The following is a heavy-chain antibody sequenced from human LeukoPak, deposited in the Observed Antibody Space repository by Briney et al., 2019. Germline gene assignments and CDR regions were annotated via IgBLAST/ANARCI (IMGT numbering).Heavy chain of an antibody. CDR2: SYWDDDN. J-gene: IGHJ4*02. V-gene: IGHV2-5*02. CDR1: GFSLTTRPVG. Sequence: VSGPTLVKPTQTLTLTCSFSGFSLTTRPVGVGWVRQTPGEALEWLAFSYWDDDNRYNPSLKSRVTVTKDTSRNQVVMTMTDMDPVDTATYYCAHGQTYNGNWNGGYFDHWGQGTLVTVSS. CDR3: AHGQTYNGNWNGGYFDH. D-gene: IGHD1-1*01.